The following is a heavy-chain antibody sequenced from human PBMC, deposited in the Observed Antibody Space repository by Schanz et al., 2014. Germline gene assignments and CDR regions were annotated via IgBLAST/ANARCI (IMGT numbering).Heavy chain of an antibody. D-gene: IGHD1-26*01. CDR3: VKDLQRELLRDDHYYGMDV. CDR1: GFTFNRYA. CDR2: IWYDGSNK. V-gene: IGHV3-33*06. Sequence: QVQLVESGGGVVQPGRSLRLSCAASGFTFNRYAMHWVRQAPGKGLEWVAVIWYDGSNKYYAESMKGRITISRDNSKNTMYLQMNSLRAEDTAVYYCVKDLQRELLRDDHYYGMDVWGQGTTVTVSS. J-gene: IGHJ6*02.